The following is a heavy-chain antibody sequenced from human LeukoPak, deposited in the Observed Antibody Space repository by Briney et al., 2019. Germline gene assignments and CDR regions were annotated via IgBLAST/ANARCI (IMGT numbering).Heavy chain of an antibody. CDR1: GGTFSSYA. J-gene: IGHJ6*03. D-gene: IGHD6-13*01. CDR3: ARGVISSRGPKGYYYYYMDV. CDR2: MNPNSGNT. Sequence: ASVKVSCKASGGTFSSYAISWVRQAPGQGLEWMGWMNPNSGNTGYAQKFQGRVTITRNTSISTAYMELSSLRSEDTAVYYCARGVISSRGPKGYYYYYMDVWGKGTTVTVSS. V-gene: IGHV1-8*03.